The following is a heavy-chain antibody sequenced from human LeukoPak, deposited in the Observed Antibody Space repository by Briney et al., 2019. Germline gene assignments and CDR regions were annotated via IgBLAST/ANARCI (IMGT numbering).Heavy chain of an antibody. CDR2: ISAGDGSP. Sequence: GGSLRLSCAASGFTFSCYAMTWGRQAPGKGLGWVSGISAGDGSPFYADSVKGRFTISRDNPKNTLYLQMNSLRAEDTAVYYCAKAGSFWGFDSWGQGTLVTVSS. J-gene: IGHJ4*02. CDR1: GFTFSCYA. D-gene: IGHD1-26*01. V-gene: IGHV3-23*01. CDR3: AKAGSFWGFDS.